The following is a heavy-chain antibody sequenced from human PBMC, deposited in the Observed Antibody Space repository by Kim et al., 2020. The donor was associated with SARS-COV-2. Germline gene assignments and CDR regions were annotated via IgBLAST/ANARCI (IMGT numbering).Heavy chain of an antibody. V-gene: IGHV5-10-1*01. CDR1: GYSFTSYW. J-gene: IGHJ4*02. CDR2: IDPSDSYT. CDR3: ARQLAEGDRYSGYDLSY. D-gene: IGHD5-12*01. Sequence: GESLKISCKGSGYSFTSYWISWVRQMPGKGLEWMGRIDPSDSYTNYSPSFQGHVTISADKSISTAYLQWSSLKASDTAMYYCARQLAEGDRYSGYDLSYWGQGTLVTVSS.